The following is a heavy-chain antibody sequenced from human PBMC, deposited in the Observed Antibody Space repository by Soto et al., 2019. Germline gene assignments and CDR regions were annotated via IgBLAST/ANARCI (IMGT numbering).Heavy chain of an antibody. V-gene: IGHV4-39*01. CDR3: ARASVTMSGTDFDS. J-gene: IGHJ4*02. Sequence: SETLSLTCTVSCGSLSSSGYYWGWVRPPPGKGVEWIGNIYYRGTTYYNPSLKSRVTISVDTSKNQFSLNLSSVTAADTAVYYCARASVTMSGTDFDSWGQGTLVTVSS. CDR1: CGSLSSSGYY. D-gene: IGHD6-13*01. CDR2: IYYRGTT.